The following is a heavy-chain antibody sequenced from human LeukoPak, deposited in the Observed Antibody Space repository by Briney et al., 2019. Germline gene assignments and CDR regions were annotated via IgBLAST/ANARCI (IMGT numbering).Heavy chain of an antibody. CDR2: ITSESHST. V-gene: IGHV3-21*01. Sequence: GGSLRLSCVASGFTFRIYRMDWVRQAPGKGLEWVSSITSESHSTYYRDSVKGRFTISRDNAKNSLYLQMNSLRADDTAVYYCARYEYSGYDFWGQGTLVTVSS. CDR3: ARYEYSGYDF. J-gene: IGHJ4*02. D-gene: IGHD5-12*01. CDR1: GFTFRIYR.